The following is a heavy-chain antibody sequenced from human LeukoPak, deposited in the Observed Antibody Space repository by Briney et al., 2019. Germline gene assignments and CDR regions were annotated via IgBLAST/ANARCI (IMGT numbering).Heavy chain of an antibody. V-gene: IGHV3-9*01. CDR3: AKGYSSYYYYYYMDV. D-gene: IGHD5-18*01. CDR2: ISWNSGSI. J-gene: IGHJ6*03. Sequence: PGGSLRLSCAASGFTFDDYAMHWVRQAPGKGLEWVSGISWNSGSIGYADSVKGRFTISRDNAKNSLYLQMNSLRAEDTALYYCAKGYSSYYYYYYMDVWGKGTTVTVSS. CDR1: GFTFDDYA.